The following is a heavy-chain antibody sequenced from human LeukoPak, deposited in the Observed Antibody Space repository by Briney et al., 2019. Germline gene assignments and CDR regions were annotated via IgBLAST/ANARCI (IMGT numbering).Heavy chain of an antibody. Sequence: SVKVSCKASGYTFTGYYMHWVRQAPGQGLEWMGRIIPILGIANYAQKFQGRVTITADKSTSTAYMELSSLRSEDTAVYYCARDSSGWYYYWGQGTLVTVSS. J-gene: IGHJ4*02. CDR1: GYTFTGYY. CDR3: ARDSSGWYYY. D-gene: IGHD6-19*01. CDR2: IIPILGIA. V-gene: IGHV1-69*04.